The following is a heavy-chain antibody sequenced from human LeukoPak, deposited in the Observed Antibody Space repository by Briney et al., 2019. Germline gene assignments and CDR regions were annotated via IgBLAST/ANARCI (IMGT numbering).Heavy chain of an antibody. V-gene: IGHV4-39*07. CDR1: GGSISSSSYY. J-gene: IGHJ3*02. D-gene: IGHD2-2*01. CDR2: IYHSGST. CDR3: ARDRPRYCSSTSCYSAFDI. Sequence: SETLSLTCTVSGGSISSSSYYWGWIRQPPGKGLEWIRSIYHSGSTYYNPSLKGRVTISVDTSKNQFSLKLSSVTAADMAVYYCARDRPRYCSSTSCYSAFDIWGQGTMVTVCS.